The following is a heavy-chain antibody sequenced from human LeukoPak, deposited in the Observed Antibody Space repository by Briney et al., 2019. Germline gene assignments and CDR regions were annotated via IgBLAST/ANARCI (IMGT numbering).Heavy chain of an antibody. CDR3: ARGGHTMIVGAPIDY. V-gene: IGHV4-39*07. CDR2: IYYSGST. Sequence: PSETLSLTCTVSGGSISSSSYYWGWIRQPPGKGLEWIGSIYYSGSTYYNPSLKSRVTISVDTSKNQFSLKLSSVPAADPAVYYCARGGHTMIVGAPIDYWGQGTLVTVSS. D-gene: IGHD3-22*01. J-gene: IGHJ4*02. CDR1: GGSISSSSYY.